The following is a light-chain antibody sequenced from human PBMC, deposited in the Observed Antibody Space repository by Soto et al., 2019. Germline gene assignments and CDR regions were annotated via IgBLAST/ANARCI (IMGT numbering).Light chain of an antibody. CDR3: QQYHNWPYT. V-gene: IGKV3-15*01. J-gene: IGKJ2*01. CDR1: QSVSSL. CDR2: DTS. Sequence: IMLTQSPATLSVSPGDRATLSCRASQSVSSLLAWYQQKPRQAPRLLIYDTSTRATGIPARFSGSGSGTDFTLPISSLQSEDFAIYYCQQYHNWPYTFGQGTKLEIK.